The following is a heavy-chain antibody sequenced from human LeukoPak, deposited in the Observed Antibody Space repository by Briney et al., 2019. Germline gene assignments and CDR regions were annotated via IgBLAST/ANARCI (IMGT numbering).Heavy chain of an antibody. Sequence: SVKVSCKASGGTLNTHIFTWVRQAPGQGLEWMGRITPIIDTTIYAQKFQGRLTITADKFTNTIYMELSSLRSDDTAVYYCARVNLRGSQYNWFDPRGQGTLVTVSS. CDR1: GGTLNTHI. J-gene: IGHJ5*02. CDR2: ITPIIDTT. D-gene: IGHD1-26*01. CDR3: ARVNLRGSQYNWFDP. V-gene: IGHV1-69*08.